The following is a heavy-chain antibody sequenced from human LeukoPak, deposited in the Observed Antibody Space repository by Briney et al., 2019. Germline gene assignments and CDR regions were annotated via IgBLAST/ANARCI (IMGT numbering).Heavy chain of an antibody. V-gene: IGHV4-39*01. Sequence: SETLSLTCTVSGGSISTNSYYWGWIRQPPGKGLEWIVSVYYSGSTHYNPSLKSRVTVSVDTSKNQFSLKLSSVTAADTAVYYCARHLGDVVVVAATHTAFDYWGQGTLVTVSS. D-gene: IGHD2-15*01. CDR3: ARHLGDVVVVAATHTAFDY. CDR1: GGSISTNSYY. J-gene: IGHJ4*02. CDR2: VYYSGST.